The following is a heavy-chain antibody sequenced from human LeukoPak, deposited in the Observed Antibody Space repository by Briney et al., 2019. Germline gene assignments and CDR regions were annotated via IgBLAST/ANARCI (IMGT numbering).Heavy chain of an antibody. J-gene: IGHJ4*02. CDR2: ISGSGGST. V-gene: IGHV3-23*01. Sequence: QTGGSLRLSCAASGFTFSSYAMSWVRQAPGKGLEWVSAISGSGGSTYYADSVKGRFTISRDNSKNTLYLQMNSLRAEDTAVYYCAKNIVLYAAQPLGADYWGQGTLVTVSS. D-gene: IGHD2-2*01. CDR1: GFTFSSYA. CDR3: AKNIVLYAAQPLGADY.